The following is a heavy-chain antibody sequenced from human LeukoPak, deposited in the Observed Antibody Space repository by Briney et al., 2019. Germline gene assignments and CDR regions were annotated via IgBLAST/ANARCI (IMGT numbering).Heavy chain of an antibody. J-gene: IGHJ6*02. CDR2: IYYSGST. CDR3: AREHVVVVAPGKYYHYGMDV. D-gene: IGHD2-15*01. V-gene: IGHV4-31*03. Sequence: TSETLSLTCTVSGGSISSGGYYWSWIRQHPGKGLEWIGYIYYSGSTYYNPSLKSRVTISVDTSKNQFSLRLSSVTAADTAVYYCAREHVVVVAPGKYYHYGMDVWGQGTTVTVSS. CDR1: GGSISSGGYY.